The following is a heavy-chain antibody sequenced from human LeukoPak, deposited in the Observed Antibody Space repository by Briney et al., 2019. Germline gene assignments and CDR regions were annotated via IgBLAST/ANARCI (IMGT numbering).Heavy chain of an antibody. Sequence: GGSLRLSCAASGFTFNSYAMSWVRQAPGKGLEWVSALSGSGDRTFYVDSVKGRFTVSRDNSKNTLYLQMDSLRVDDTALYYCARGGTNYYYMDVWGNGTTVTVSS. CDR2: LSGSGDRT. V-gene: IGHV3-23*01. CDR3: ARGGTNYYYMDV. J-gene: IGHJ6*03. CDR1: GFTFNSYA.